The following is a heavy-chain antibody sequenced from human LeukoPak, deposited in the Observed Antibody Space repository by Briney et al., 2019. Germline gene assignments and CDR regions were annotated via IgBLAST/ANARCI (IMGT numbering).Heavy chain of an antibody. Sequence: PSETLSLTCAVSGGSISSSNWWSWVRQPPGKGLEWIGEIYHSGSTNYNPSLKSRVTISVDKPKNQFSLKLSSVTAADTAVYYCASAGFDSNLDYWGQGTLVTVSS. J-gene: IGHJ4*02. D-gene: IGHD3-10*01. CDR1: GGSISSSNW. V-gene: IGHV4-4*02. CDR2: IYHSGST. CDR3: ASAGFDSNLDY.